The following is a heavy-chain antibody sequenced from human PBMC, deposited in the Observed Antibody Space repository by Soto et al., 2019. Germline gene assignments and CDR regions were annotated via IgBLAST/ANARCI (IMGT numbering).Heavy chain of an antibody. V-gene: IGHV3-30-3*01. CDR3: ARDLAAGNYYGSGSPDY. CDR2: ISYDGSNK. J-gene: IGHJ4*02. D-gene: IGHD3-10*01. Sequence: GGSLRLSCAASGFTFSSYAMHWVRQAPGKGLEWVAVISYDGSNKYYADSVKGRFTISRDNSKNTLYLQMNSLRAEDTAEYYCARDLAAGNYYGSGSPDYWGQGTLVTVSS. CDR1: GFTFSSYA.